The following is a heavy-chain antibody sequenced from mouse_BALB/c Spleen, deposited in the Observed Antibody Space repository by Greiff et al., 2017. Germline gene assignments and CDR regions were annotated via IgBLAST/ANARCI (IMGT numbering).Heavy chain of an antibody. J-gene: IGHJ2*01. D-gene: IGHD1-1*02. Sequence: EVKLQESGAELVKPGASVKLSCTASGFNIKDTYMHWVKQRPEQGLEWIGRIDPANGNTKYDPKFQGKATITADTSSNTAYLQLSSLTSEDTAVYYCAGGYFDYWGQGTTLTVSS. CDR1: GFNIKDTY. V-gene: IGHV14-3*02. CDR3: AGGYFDY. CDR2: IDPANGNT.